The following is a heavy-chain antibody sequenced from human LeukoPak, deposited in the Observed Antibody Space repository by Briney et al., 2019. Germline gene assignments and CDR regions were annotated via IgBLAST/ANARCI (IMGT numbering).Heavy chain of an antibody. CDR3: ARSNNGGWGYCDY. D-gene: IGHD3-16*01. CDR1: GFSFSNYG. Sequence: GGSLRLSCAASGFSFSNYGMHWVRQAPGKGLEWVAVIWYDGSNKYYADSVKGRFTISRDNSRNTLYVQMSSLRAEDTAVYYCARSNNGGWGYCDYWGQGSLVTVSS. CDR2: IWYDGSNK. V-gene: IGHV3-33*01. J-gene: IGHJ4*02.